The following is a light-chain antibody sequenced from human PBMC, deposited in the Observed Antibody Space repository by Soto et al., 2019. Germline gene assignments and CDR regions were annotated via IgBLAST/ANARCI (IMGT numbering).Light chain of an antibody. CDR1: DLRSKS. CDR2: DDR. CDR3: QVWDDSNGQQGV. Sequence: SYELTQPPSVSVAPGQTARITCGGNDLRSKSVHWYQQKPGQAPALVLYDDRYRPSGIPERFSGSKSGNTATLTISRVEAGDEADYFCQVWDDSNGQQGVFGTGTKVPS. V-gene: IGLV3-21*02. J-gene: IGLJ1*01.